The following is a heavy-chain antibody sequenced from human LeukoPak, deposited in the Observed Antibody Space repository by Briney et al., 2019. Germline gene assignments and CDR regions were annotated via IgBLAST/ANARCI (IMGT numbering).Heavy chain of an antibody. CDR3: AREMGGYCSGGSCYSEYYYYGMDV. Sequence: SVKVSCKASGGTFSSYAISWVRQAPGQGLEWMGGIIPIFGTANYAQKFQGRVTITADESTSTAYMELSSLRSEGTAVYYCAREMGGYCSGGSCYSEYYYYGMDVWGQGTTVTVSS. V-gene: IGHV1-69*13. CDR2: IIPIFGTA. J-gene: IGHJ6*02. CDR1: GGTFSSYA. D-gene: IGHD2-15*01.